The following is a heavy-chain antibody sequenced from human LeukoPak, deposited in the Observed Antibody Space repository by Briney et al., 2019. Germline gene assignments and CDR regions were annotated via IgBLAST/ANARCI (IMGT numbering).Heavy chain of an antibody. CDR1: GFTFSTYN. J-gene: IGHJ4*02. CDR3: ARWVTFGGVIVNDF. V-gene: IGHV3-21*01. D-gene: IGHD3-16*02. CDR2: ISSSSSYI. Sequence: PGGSPRLSCAASGFTFSTYNMNWVRQAPGKGLEWVSSISSSSSYIYYADSVKGRFTISRDNAKNSLYLQMNSLRAKDTAVYYCARWVTFGGVIVNDFWGQGTLVTVSS.